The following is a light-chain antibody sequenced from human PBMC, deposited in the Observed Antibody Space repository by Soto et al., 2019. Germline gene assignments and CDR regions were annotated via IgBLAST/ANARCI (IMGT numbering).Light chain of an antibody. J-gene: IGLJ1*01. CDR3: NPYTPTGTFV. Sequence: QSALTQPASVSGSPGQSITISCTGTRSDVGGYNYVSWYQHHPGKAPKLIIYEVSNRPSGVSNRFSGSRSGNTASLTISGLQFEDEGEYYCNPYTPTGTFVFGTGTKVTVL. CDR2: EVS. CDR1: RSDVGGYNY. V-gene: IGLV2-14*01.